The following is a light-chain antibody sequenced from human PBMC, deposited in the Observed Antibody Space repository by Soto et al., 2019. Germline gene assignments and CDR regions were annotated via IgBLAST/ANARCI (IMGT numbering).Light chain of an antibody. CDR1: GSDVGGYNY. CDR2: DVS. V-gene: IGLV2-14*01. Sequence: QSALTQPASVSGSPGQSITISCTGTGSDVGGYNYVSWYQQHPGKAPKVMIYDVSNRPSGVSNRFSGSKSGNTASLTISGLQAEDEADYYCSSYTSASTPLVFGGGTQRTVL. J-gene: IGLJ2*01. CDR3: SSYTSASTPLV.